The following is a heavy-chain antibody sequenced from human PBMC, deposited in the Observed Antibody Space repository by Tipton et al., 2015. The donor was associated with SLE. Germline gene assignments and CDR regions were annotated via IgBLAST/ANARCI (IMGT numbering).Heavy chain of an antibody. CDR1: GYTFTSYG. CDR3: ARGPTYSSSPNYGMDV. D-gene: IGHD6-13*01. J-gene: IGHJ6*02. V-gene: IGHV1-69*05. Sequence: QSGPEVKKPGASVKVSCKASGYTFTSYGISWVRQAPGQGLEWMGGIIPIFGTANYAQKFQGRVTITTDESTSTAYMELSSLRSEDTAVYYCARGPTYSSSPNYGMDVWGQGTTVTVSS. CDR2: IIPIFGTA.